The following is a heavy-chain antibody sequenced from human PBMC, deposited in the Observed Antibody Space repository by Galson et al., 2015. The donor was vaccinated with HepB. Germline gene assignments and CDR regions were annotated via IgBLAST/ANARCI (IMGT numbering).Heavy chain of an antibody. CDR1: GFTFSTYG. CDR2: IWNDGSFK. Sequence: SLRLSCAASGFTFSTYGMHWVRQAPGKGLEWVAVIWNDGSFKYYADSVKGRITISRDNSKNTLYLQMNSLRAEDTAGYYCARDREYYYDRSGYSYYYYAMDVWGQGTTVTVSS. D-gene: IGHD3-22*01. J-gene: IGHJ6*02. CDR3: ARDREYYYDRSGYSYYYYAMDV. V-gene: IGHV3-33*08.